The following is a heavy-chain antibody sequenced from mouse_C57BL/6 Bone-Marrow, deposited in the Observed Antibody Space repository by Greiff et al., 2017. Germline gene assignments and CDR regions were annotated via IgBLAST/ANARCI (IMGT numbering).Heavy chain of an antibody. Sequence: QVQLQQSGAELMKPGASVKLSCKATGYTFTGYWIEWVKQRPGHGLEWIGEILPGSGSTNYNEKFKGKATFTADTSSNTAYMQLSSLTTEDSAIYYCIYGYDERFAYWGQGTLVTVSA. J-gene: IGHJ3*01. CDR1: GYTFTGYW. V-gene: IGHV1-9*01. CDR3: IYGYDERFAY. D-gene: IGHD2-2*01. CDR2: ILPGSGST.